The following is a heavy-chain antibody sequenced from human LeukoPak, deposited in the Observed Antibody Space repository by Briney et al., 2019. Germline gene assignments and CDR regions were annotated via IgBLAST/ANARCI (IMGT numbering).Heavy chain of an antibody. Sequence: SETLSLTCAVYGGSFSGYYWSWIRQPPGKGLEWIGEINHSGSTNYNPSLKSRVTISVDTSKNQFSLKLSSVTAADTAVYYCARDLYTSKTNDAFVIWGQGTMVTVSS. D-gene: IGHD6-13*01. CDR1: GGSFSGYY. J-gene: IGHJ3*02. CDR3: ARDLYTSKTNDAFVI. CDR2: INHSGST. V-gene: IGHV4-34*01.